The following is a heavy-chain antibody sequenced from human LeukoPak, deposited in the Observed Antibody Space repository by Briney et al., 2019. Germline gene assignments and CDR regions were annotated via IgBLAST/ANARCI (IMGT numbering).Heavy chain of an antibody. CDR1: GFTFSNYS. D-gene: IGHD1-26*01. CDR2: ISSDDKFI. J-gene: IGHJ6*03. V-gene: IGHV3-21*01. Sequence: GGSLRLSCAASGFTFSNYSMNWVRQAPGKGLEWVSSISSDDKFIYYADSVKGRFTISRDNAKNSLYLKMNSLRAEDTAVYYCARDPYSGTYGDTYYYYMDVWGKGTTVTISS. CDR3: ARDPYSGTYGDTYYYYMDV.